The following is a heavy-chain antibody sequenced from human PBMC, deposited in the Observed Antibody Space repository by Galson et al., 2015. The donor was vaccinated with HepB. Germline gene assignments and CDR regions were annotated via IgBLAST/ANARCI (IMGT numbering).Heavy chain of an antibody. Sequence: SETLSLTCTVSGGSVSSGSYYWSWIRQPPGKGLEWIGYIYYSGSTNYNPSLKSRVTISVDTSKNQFSLKLSSVTAADTAVYYCARVSGPTTVTTSYLLGDAFDIWGQGTMVTVSS. D-gene: IGHD4-17*01. CDR3: ARVSGPTTVTTSYLLGDAFDI. CDR2: IYYSGST. J-gene: IGHJ3*02. V-gene: IGHV4-61*01. CDR1: GGSVSSGSYY.